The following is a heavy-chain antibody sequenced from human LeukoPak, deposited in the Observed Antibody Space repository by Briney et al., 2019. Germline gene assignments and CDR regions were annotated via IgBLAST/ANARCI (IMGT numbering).Heavy chain of an antibody. Sequence: ASVKVSCKASGGTFSSYAISWVRQAPGQGLEWMGGIIPIFGTANYAQKFQGRVTITADESTSTAYMELSSLRPEDTAVYYCARGPIIAAAGTDYWGQGTLVTVSS. CDR3: ARGPIIAAAGTDY. CDR1: GGTFSSYA. J-gene: IGHJ4*02. V-gene: IGHV1-69*13. CDR2: IIPIFGTA. D-gene: IGHD6-13*01.